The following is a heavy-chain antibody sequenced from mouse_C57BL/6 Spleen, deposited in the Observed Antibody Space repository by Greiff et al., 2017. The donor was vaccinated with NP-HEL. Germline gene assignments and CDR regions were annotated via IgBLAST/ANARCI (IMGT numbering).Heavy chain of an antibody. CDR2: ISYSGST. V-gene: IGHV3-8*01. J-gene: IGHJ2*01. CDR1: GYSITSDY. Sequence: VQLKESGPGLAKPSQTLSLTCSVTGYSITSDYWNWIRKFPGNKLEYMGYISYSGSTYYNPSLNSRISITRDSSKTQYYLQLNSVTAEDTATYYCARFDVRHFDYWGQGTTLTVSS. CDR3: ARFDVRHFDY.